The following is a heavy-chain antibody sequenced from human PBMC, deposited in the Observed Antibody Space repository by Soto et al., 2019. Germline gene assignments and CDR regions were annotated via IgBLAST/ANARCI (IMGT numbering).Heavy chain of an antibody. Sequence: QVQLVESGGGVVQPGRSLRLSCAASGFTFSSYGMHWVRQAPGKGLEWVAVIWYDGSNKYYADSVKGRFTISRDNSKNTLYLQMNGLRAEVTAVYYCARTADYGDSNNMDVWGKGTTVTVSS. D-gene: IGHD4-17*01. J-gene: IGHJ6*03. CDR3: ARTADYGDSNNMDV. V-gene: IGHV3-33*01. CDR2: IWYDGSNK. CDR1: GFTFSSYG.